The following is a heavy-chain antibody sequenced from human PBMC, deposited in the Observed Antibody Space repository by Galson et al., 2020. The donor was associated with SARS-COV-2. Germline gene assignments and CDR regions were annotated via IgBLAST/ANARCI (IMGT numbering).Heavy chain of an antibody. CDR3: ATSTAVAANYWFDP. D-gene: IGHD6-19*01. CDR1: GYTLTELS. CDR2: FDPEDGET. J-gene: IGHJ5*02. V-gene: IGHV1-24*01. Sequence: ASVKVSCKVSGYTLTELSMNSVRQAPGNGLEWMGGFDPEDGETIYAQKFQGRVTMTEDTSTDTAYMELSSLRSEDTAVYYCATSTAVAANYWFDPGGQGTLVTVSS.